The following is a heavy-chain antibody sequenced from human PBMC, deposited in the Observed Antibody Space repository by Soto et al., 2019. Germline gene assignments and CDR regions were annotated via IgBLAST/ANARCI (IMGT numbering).Heavy chain of an antibody. D-gene: IGHD3-10*01. CDR3: ASGITMVRGVILYFDY. V-gene: IGHV1-69*13. CDR1: GGTFSSDT. J-gene: IGHJ4*02. Sequence: SVKVSFNASGGTFSSDTISCVRQAPGQGLEWMGGIIPILGTANYAQKFQGRVTITADESTSTAYMELSSLRSEDTAVYYCASGITMVRGVILYFDYWGQGTLVTVSS. CDR2: IIPILGTA.